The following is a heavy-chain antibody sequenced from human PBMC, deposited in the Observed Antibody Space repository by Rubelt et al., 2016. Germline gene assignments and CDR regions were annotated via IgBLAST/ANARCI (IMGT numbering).Heavy chain of an antibody. CDR1: GGTFSGYL. J-gene: IGHJ4*02. D-gene: IGHD2-2*01. CDR2: INHGGST. CDR3: ARHEYGSETSCYDI. V-gene: IGHV4-34*01. Sequence: QVQLQQWGAGLLKPSETLSPTCAVYGGTFSGYLWSWIRQPPGKGLEWIGEINHGGSTNYNPSLKSRATISIDTSRNQFSLKLTSVTAADTAVYYCARHEYGSETSCYDIWGQGSLVTVSS.